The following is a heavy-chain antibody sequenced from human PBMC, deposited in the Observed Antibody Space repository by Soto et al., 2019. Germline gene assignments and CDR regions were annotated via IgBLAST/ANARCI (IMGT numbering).Heavy chain of an antibody. Sequence: QVQLVQSGAEVKKPGSSVKVSCKASGGTFSSYTISWVRQAPGQGLEWMGRIIPILGIANYAQKFQGRVTSTADKSTSTAYMELSSLRSEDTAVDYWARCGDYHDYWGQGTLVTVSS. V-gene: IGHV1-69*02. J-gene: IGHJ4*02. CDR2: IIPILGIA. D-gene: IGHD1-26*01. CDR1: GGTFSSYT. CDR3: ARCGDYHDY.